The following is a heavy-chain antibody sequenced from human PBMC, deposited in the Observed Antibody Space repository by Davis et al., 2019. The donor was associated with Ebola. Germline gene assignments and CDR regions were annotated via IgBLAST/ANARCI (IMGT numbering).Heavy chain of an antibody. Sequence: SETLSLTCTVSGGSVSSGSYYWSWIRQPPGKGLEWIGYIYYSGSTNYNPSLKSRVTISVDTSKNQFSLKLTSVTAADTAVYYCARHVYSSSSQDYWGQGTLVTVSS. V-gene: IGHV4-61*01. J-gene: IGHJ4*02. CDR2: IYYSGST. D-gene: IGHD6-6*01. CDR3: ARHVYSSSSQDY. CDR1: GGSVSSGSYY.